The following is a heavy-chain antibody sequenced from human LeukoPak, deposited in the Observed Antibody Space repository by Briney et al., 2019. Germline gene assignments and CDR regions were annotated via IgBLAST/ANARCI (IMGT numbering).Heavy chain of an antibody. V-gene: IGHV3-30*02. D-gene: IGHD2-21*02. CDR3: AKEGTASKPSDLDY. Sequence: GGSLRLSCAASGFIFSDYGMHWVRQAPGKRLEWVTFIRYDGSNKYYADSVKSRFTISRDNSKNTLYLQMNSLTSEDTAVYYCAKEGTASKPSDLDYWGQGTLVTVSS. CDR2: IRYDGSNK. CDR1: GFIFSDYG. J-gene: IGHJ4*02.